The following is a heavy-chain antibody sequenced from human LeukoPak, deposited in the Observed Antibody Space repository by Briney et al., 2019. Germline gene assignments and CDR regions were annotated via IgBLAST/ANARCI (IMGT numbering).Heavy chain of an antibody. CDR2: IYYSGST. CDR3: ARGGPFMMGDV. V-gene: IGHV4-59*01. CDR1: GGSIGSYY. D-gene: IGHD3-16*01. J-gene: IGHJ4*02. Sequence: SETLSLTCTVSGGSIGSYYWSWIRQPPGKGLEWIGYIYYSGSTNCNPSLKSRVTISVDTSKNQFSLKLSSVTAADTAVYYCARGGPFMMGDVWGQGTLVTVSS.